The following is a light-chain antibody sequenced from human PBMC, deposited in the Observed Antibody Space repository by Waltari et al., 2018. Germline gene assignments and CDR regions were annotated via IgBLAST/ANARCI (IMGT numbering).Light chain of an antibody. Sequence: SCEASQGGGKDLALYQQRPCQSPKLLIYDASYKATGIPARFSGSGSETDFTLTISSLQPEDFAVYYCQQRRNWPLTFGGGTRVQI. J-gene: IGKJ4*01. CDR1: QGGGKD. CDR3: QQRRNWPLT. CDR2: DAS. V-gene: IGKV3-11*01.